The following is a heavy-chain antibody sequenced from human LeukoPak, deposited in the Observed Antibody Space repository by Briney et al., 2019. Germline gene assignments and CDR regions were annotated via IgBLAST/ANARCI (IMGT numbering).Heavy chain of an antibody. D-gene: IGHD3-10*01. Sequence: LSLTCAVYGGSFSGYYMSWIRQAPGKGLEWVSYISSSGSTIYYADSVKGRFTISRDNAKNSLYLQMNSLRAEDTAVYYCARWFGELPPLDCWGQGTLVTVSS. V-gene: IGHV3-11*01. CDR1: GGSFSGYY. CDR3: ARWFGELPPLDC. J-gene: IGHJ4*02. CDR2: ISSSGSTI.